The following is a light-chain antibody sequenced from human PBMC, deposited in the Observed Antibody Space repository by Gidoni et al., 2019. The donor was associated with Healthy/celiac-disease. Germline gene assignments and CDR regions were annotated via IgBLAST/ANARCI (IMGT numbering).Light chain of an antibody. V-gene: IGKV3-11*01. Sequence: EIVLTQSPATLSLSPGERATLSCRVSQSVSSYLAWYQQKPGQAPRLLIYDASNRATGIPARFSGSGSGTDFTLTISSLEPEDFAVYYCQQRSNWPLTLGGGTKVEIK. J-gene: IGKJ4*01. CDR3: QQRSNWPLT. CDR2: DAS. CDR1: QSVSSY.